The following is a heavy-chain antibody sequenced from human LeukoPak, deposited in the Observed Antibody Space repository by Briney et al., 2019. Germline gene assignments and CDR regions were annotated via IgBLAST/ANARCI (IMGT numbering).Heavy chain of an antibody. CDR3: AKDVTITAMGSFDY. V-gene: IGHV3-30*18. CDR1: GFTFSSYG. D-gene: IGHD5-18*01. J-gene: IGHJ4*02. Sequence: GGSLRLSCAASGFTFSSYGMHWVRQAPGKGLEWVAVISYDGSNKYYADSVEGRFTISRDNSKNTLYLQMNSLRAEDTALYYCAKDVTITAMGSFDYWGQGTLVTVSS. CDR2: ISYDGSNK.